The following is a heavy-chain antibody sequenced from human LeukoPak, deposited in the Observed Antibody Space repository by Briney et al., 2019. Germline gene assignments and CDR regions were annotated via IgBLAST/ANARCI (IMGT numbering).Heavy chain of an antibody. CDR2: ISSSGSTI. J-gene: IGHJ6*02. CDR3: ARAKTDRFGVVIKGYYYYGMDV. Sequence: GGSLRLSCAASGFTFSDYYMSWTRQAPGKGLEWVSYISSSGSTIYYADSVKGRFTISRDNAKNSLYLQMNSLRAEDTAVYYCARAKTDRFGVVIKGYYYYGMDVWGQGTTVTVSS. D-gene: IGHD3-3*01. V-gene: IGHV3-11*01. CDR1: GFTFSDYY.